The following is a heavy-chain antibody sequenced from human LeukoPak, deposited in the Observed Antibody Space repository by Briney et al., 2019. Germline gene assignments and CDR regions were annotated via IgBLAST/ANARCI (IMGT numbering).Heavy chain of an antibody. Sequence: GGSLRLSCAASGFTLRSYAMSWVRQAPGKGLEWVSAISGSGNSTYYAESVKGRFAISRDNSKNTLFLQMNSLRAEDTAVYYCAKIYCSGGRCHHFDYWGQGTLVTVSS. J-gene: IGHJ4*02. CDR3: AKIYCSGGRCHHFDY. V-gene: IGHV3-23*01. CDR2: ISGSGNST. D-gene: IGHD2-15*01. CDR1: GFTLRSYA.